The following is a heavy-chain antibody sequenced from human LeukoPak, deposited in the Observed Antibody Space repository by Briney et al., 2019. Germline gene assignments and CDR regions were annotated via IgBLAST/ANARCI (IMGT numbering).Heavy chain of an antibody. D-gene: IGHD3-22*01. CDR2: IRYDGSNK. Sequence: GGSLRLSCAASGFTFSSYGMHWVRQAPGKGLEWVAFIRYDGSNKYYADSVKGRFTISRDNSKNTLYLQMNSLRAEDTAVYYCAKDISAGYYEAYYHYYMDVWGKGTTVTVSS. CDR3: AKDISAGYYEAYYHYYMDV. J-gene: IGHJ6*03. V-gene: IGHV3-30*02. CDR1: GFTFSSYG.